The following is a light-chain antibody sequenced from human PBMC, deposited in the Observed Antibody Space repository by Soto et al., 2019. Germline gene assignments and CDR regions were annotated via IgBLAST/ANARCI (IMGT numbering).Light chain of an antibody. CDR2: SNN. J-gene: IGLJ3*02. Sequence: QSVLTQPPSESGTPGQRVTISCSGSSSNIGSNTVNWYQQLSGTAPKLLIYSNNQRPSGVPDRFSGSKSGTSASLAISGLQSEDEADYYCAAWDDSLNGPVFGGGTKLTVL. CDR3: AAWDDSLNGPV. CDR1: SSNIGSNT. V-gene: IGLV1-44*01.